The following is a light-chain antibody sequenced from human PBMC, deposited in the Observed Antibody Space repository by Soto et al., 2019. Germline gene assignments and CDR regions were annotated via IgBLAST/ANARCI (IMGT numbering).Light chain of an antibody. J-gene: IGLJ1*01. CDR2: ENN. V-gene: IGLV1-40*01. CDR3: QSYDSSLSGYV. Sequence: QSVLTQPPSVSEAPGQRVTISCTGSSSNIGAGYEAHWYQQVPGTAPKLLIYENNNRPSGVPDRFPGSKSGTSASLAITGLQAEDEAEYYCQSYDSSLSGYVFGTGTKVTVL. CDR1: SSNIGAGYE.